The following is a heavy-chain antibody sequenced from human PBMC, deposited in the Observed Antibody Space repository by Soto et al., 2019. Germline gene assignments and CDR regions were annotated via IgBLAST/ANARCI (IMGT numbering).Heavy chain of an antibody. CDR2: IYYSGST. V-gene: IGHV4-59*01. J-gene: IGHJ4*02. D-gene: IGHD1-26*01. CDR3: ARSEDSFSGGYYSL. Sequence: SETLSLTCTVSGGSISSYYWSWIRQPPGKGLEWIGYIYYSGSTNYNPSLKSRVTISVDTSKNQFSLKLSSVTAADTAVYYCARSEDSFSGGYYSLWGQGTLVTVSS. CDR1: GGSISSYY.